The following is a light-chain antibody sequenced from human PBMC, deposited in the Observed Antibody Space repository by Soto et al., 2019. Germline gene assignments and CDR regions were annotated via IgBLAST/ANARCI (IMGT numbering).Light chain of an antibody. CDR3: SSYTSSSTLYV. Sequence: HSALTQPSSVSASPGQSITISCTGTSSDVGGYNYVSWYQQHPGKAPKPMIYEVSNRPSGVSNRFSGSKSGNTASLTISGLQAEDEADYYCSSYTSSSTLYVFGTGTKVTVL. J-gene: IGLJ1*01. CDR2: EVS. V-gene: IGLV2-14*01. CDR1: SSDVGGYNY.